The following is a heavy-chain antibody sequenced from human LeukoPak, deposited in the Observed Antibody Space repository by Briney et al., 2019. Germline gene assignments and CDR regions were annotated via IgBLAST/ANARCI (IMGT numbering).Heavy chain of an antibody. V-gene: IGHV3-30*03. Sequence: GRSLRLSCAASGFTFSNYGMHWVRQAPGKGLEWVALISYDGSNKYFADSVKGRFTISRDNAENSLYLQMNSLRADDTAVYYCARGQKLASWGQGTLVTVSS. D-gene: IGHD6-13*01. J-gene: IGHJ5*02. CDR1: GFTFSNYG. CDR3: ARGQKLAS. CDR2: ISYDGSNK.